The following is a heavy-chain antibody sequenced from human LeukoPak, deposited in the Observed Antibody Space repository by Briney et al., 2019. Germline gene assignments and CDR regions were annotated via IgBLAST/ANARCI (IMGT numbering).Heavy chain of an antibody. D-gene: IGHD5-24*01. J-gene: IGHJ4*02. CDR1: GYSISSGYY. CDR2: IYHSGST. CDR3: VRDRYNQVDY. Sequence: SETLSLTCAVSGYSISSGYYWGWIRPPPGKGLEWIGSIYHSGSTYYNPSLKSRVTISVDTSKNQFSLKLSSVTAADTAVYYCVRDRYNQVDYWGQGTLVTVSS. V-gene: IGHV4-38-2*02.